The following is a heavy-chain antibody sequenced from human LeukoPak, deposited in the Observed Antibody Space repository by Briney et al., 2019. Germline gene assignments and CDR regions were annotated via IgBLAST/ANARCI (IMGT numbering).Heavy chain of an antibody. V-gene: IGHV1-8*01. Sequence: ASVKVSCKASGYTFTSSDFNWVRQATGQGLEWMGWMNPNRGNTGYAQKFQGRVTMTRDTSISTAYMELSSLRSEDTAVYYCAKDQAEWELLSYFDYWGQGTLVTVSS. J-gene: IGHJ4*02. CDR3: AKDQAEWELLSYFDY. D-gene: IGHD1-26*01. CDR2: MNPNRGNT. CDR1: GYTFTSSD.